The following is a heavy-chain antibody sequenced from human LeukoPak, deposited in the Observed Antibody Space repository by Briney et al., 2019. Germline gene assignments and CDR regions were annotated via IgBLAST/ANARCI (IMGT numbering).Heavy chain of an antibody. D-gene: IGHD4-17*01. CDR2: IYYTGST. V-gene: IGHV4-59*01. CDR3: ARITVGYYGDYGLDS. J-gene: IGHJ4*02. Sequence: PSETLSLTCTVSGGFISNYYWSWIRQPPGKGLEWIGYIYYTGSTNYNPSLKSRVTISVDTSKNRFSPKLGSVTGADTAVYYCARITVGYYGDYGLDSWGQGTLVTVSS. CDR1: GGFISNYY.